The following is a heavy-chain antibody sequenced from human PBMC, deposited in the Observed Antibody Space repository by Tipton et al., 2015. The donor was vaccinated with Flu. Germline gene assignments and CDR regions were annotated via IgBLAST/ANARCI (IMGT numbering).Heavy chain of an antibody. CDR3: VRRAYSNYVSEPKNWFHP. Sequence: TLSLTCSVSGDYISSRYYWAWIRQPPGKGLEWIGNIHRSGNTYYNPSLSSRVTMSVDTSKIQFSLKLTSVTAADTAVYYCVRRAYSNYVSEPKNWFHPWGQGILVTVSS. J-gene: IGHJ5*02. V-gene: IGHV4-38-2*01. CDR1: GDYISSRYY. D-gene: IGHD4-11*01. CDR2: IHRSGNT.